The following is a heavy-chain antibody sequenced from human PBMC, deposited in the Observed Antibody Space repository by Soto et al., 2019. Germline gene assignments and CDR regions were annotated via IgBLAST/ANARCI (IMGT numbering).Heavy chain of an antibody. D-gene: IGHD7-27*01. CDR3: ARGRYCLTGRCFPNWFDP. Sequence: SETLSLTCTVSGGSISNANYYWSWIRHHPGKGLEWIGYIYYTGTTYYNPSFESRVAISVDTSKSQFSLNVTSVTAADTAVYFCARGRYCLTGRCFPNWFDPWGQGALVTVSS. CDR2: IYYTGTT. CDR1: GGSISNANYY. J-gene: IGHJ5*02. V-gene: IGHV4-30-4*08.